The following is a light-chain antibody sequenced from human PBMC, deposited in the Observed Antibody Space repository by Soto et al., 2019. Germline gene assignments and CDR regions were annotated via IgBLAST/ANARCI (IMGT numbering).Light chain of an antibody. Sequence: VLTQAPGTLSLSPRSRATISGRASPSVSSSYLAWYQQKPGQAPRLLIYGASSRATGIPDRFSGSGSGTDFTLTISRLEPEDFAVYYCQQYGSSPRTFGQGTKVDIK. J-gene: IGKJ1*01. CDR2: GAS. V-gene: IGKV3-20*01. CDR1: PSVSSSY. CDR3: QQYGSSPRT.